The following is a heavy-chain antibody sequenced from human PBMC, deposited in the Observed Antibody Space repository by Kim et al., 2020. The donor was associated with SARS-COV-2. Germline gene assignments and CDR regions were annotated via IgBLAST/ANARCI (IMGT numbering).Heavy chain of an antibody. D-gene: IGHD4-17*01. J-gene: IGHJ4*02. Sequence: DSVKGRFTISRDNAKNSLYLQMNSLRAEDTAVYYCAREGGFYGGNSFPDYWGQGTLVTVSS. CDR3: AREGGFYGGNSFPDY. V-gene: IGHV3-21*01.